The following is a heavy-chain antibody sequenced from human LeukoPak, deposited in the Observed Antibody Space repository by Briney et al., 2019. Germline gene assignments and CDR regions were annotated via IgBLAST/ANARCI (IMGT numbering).Heavy chain of an antibody. CDR1: GGSIISSTYY. CDR3: ARAYSYDILTSFYFDY. J-gene: IGHJ4*02. D-gene: IGHD3-9*01. Sequence: PSETLSLTCTVSGGSIISSTYYWGWLRQPPGKGLEWIGSIYYSGSTYYNPSLKSRVTISADTSKNQLSLKLSAVTAADTAVYYCARAYSYDILTSFYFDYWGQGTLVTVSS. CDR2: IYYSGST. V-gene: IGHV4-39*01.